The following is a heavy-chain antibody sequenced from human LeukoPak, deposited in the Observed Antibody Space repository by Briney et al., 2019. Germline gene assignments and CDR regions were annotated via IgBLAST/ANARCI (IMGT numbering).Heavy chain of an antibody. CDR2: ISGSGGST. CDR3: GRLGIITAAGSNDY. J-gene: IGHJ4*02. D-gene: IGHD6-13*01. CDR1: GFTFSSYA. V-gene: IGHV3-23*01. Sequence: TGGSLRLSCAASGFTFSSYAMSWVRQAPGKGLEWVSAISGSGGSTYYADSVKGRFTISRDNSKKTLYLQMNSLRAEDTAVYYCGRLGIITAAGSNDYWGQGTLVTVSS.